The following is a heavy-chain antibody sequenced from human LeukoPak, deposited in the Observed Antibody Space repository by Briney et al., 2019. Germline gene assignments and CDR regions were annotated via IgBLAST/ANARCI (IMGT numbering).Heavy chain of an antibody. J-gene: IGHJ4*02. Sequence: PGGSLRLSCAASGFTLDTNAMGWVRQAPGKGLEWVSVISRSGGDAYYADSVKGRYTISRDNSKNTLFLQMNSLRVEDMAVYYCVRDRESAVNSRVDNWGQGTLVTVSS. CDR3: VRDRESAVNSRVDN. V-gene: IGHV3-23*01. CDR2: ISRSGGDA. CDR1: GFTLDTNA. D-gene: IGHD4-23*01.